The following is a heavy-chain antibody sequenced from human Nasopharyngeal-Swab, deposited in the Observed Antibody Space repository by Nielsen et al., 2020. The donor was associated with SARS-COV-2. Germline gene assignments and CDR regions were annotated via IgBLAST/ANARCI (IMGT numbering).Heavy chain of an antibody. V-gene: IGHV4-59*11. Sequence: SETLSLTCTVSGGSISSHYWSWIRQSPGKGLEWNGYFYYSGITNYNPSLKSRVTILIDTSKNQFSLKLNSVTAADTAVYYCAREAVGGLVDSWGQGTLVTVSS. CDR2: FYYSGIT. CDR3: AREAVGGLVDS. D-gene: IGHD1-26*01. CDR1: GGSISSHY. J-gene: IGHJ4*02.